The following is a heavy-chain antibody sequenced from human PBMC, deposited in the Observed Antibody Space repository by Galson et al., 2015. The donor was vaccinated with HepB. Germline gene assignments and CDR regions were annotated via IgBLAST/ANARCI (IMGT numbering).Heavy chain of an antibody. CDR3: AKDGALWGGYCSSTSCYALFPRDYGMDV. D-gene: IGHD2-2*01. CDR1: GFTFSSYG. J-gene: IGHJ6*02. CDR2: ISYDGSNK. Sequence: SLRLSCAASGFTFSSYGMHWVRQAPGKGLEWVAVISYDGSNKYYADSVKGRFTISRDNSKNTLYLQMNSLRAEDTAVYYCAKDGALWGGYCSSTSCYALFPRDYGMDVWGQGTTVTVSS. V-gene: IGHV3-30*18.